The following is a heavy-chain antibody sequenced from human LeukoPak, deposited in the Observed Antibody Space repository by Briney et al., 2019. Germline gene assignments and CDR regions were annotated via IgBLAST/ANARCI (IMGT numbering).Heavy chain of an antibody. CDR1: GFTFSSYA. J-gene: IGHJ4*02. V-gene: IGHV3-48*04. Sequence: GRSLRLSCAASGFTFSSYAMHWVRQAPGKGLEWVSYISSSGSTIYYADSVKGRFTISRDNAKNSLYLQMNSLRAEDTAVYYCARGDWYSSIVGSLDYWGQGTLVTVSS. CDR2: ISSSGSTI. D-gene: IGHD6-19*01. CDR3: ARGDWYSSIVGSLDY.